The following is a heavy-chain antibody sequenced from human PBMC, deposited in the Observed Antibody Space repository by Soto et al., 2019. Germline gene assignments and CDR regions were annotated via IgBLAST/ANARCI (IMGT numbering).Heavy chain of an antibody. CDR2: IYYSGST. D-gene: IGHD2-2*01. V-gene: IGHV4-59*01. CDR3: ARTDCSRTSCYGMDV. Sequence: QVQLQESGPGLVKPSETLSLTCTVSGGSISSYYWSWIRQPPGKGLEWIGYIYYSGSTNYNPSLKSRVTLSVDPSKDQFSLRLSSVTAADTAVYYCARTDCSRTSCYGMDVWGQGTTVTVSS. CDR1: GGSISSYY. J-gene: IGHJ6*02.